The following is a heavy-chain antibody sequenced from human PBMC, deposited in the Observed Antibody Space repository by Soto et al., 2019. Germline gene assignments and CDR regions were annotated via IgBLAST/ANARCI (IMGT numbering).Heavy chain of an antibody. D-gene: IGHD3-10*01. CDR2: IYWDDDK. V-gene: IGHV2-5*02. CDR1: GFSLTTSGEA. Sequence: QITLKESGPTLVKPTQTLTLTCTFSGFSLTTSGEAVGWIRQPPGKALEWLALIYWDDDKRSSPSLKSRLTITKDTSKNQVVPTLTNMDPVDTATYYCAYTPGSGQLLYSYYYYMDVWGKGTTVTVSS. CDR3: AYTPGSGQLLYSYYYYMDV. J-gene: IGHJ6*03.